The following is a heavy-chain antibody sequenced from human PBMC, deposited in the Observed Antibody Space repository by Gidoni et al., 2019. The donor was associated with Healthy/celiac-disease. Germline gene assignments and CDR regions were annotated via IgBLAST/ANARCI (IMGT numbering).Heavy chain of an antibody. CDR1: GGSISSYY. Sequence: QVQLQESGPGLVKPSETLSLTCTVSGGSISSYYWSWIRQPPGKGLEWIGYIYYSGSTNYNPSLKSRVTISVDTSKNQFSLKLSSVTAADTAVYYCARMDYDILTGYYMGGWFDPWGQGTLVTVSS. CDR3: ARMDYDILTGYYMGGWFDP. D-gene: IGHD3-9*01. J-gene: IGHJ5*02. CDR2: IYYSGST. V-gene: IGHV4-59*01.